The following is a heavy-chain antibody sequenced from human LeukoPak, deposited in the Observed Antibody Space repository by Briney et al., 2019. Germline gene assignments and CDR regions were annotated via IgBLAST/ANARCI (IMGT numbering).Heavy chain of an antibody. J-gene: IGHJ5*02. CDR2: IYYSGST. D-gene: IGHD2-2*01. V-gene: IGHV4-59*08. CDR1: GGSISSYY. Sequence: PSETLSLTCTVSGGSISSYYWSWIRQPPGKGLEWIGYIYYSGSTYYNPSLKSRVTISVDTSKNQFSLKLSSVTAADTAVYYCARAETVGYCSSTSCGVTDWFDPWGQGALVTVSS. CDR3: ARAETVGYCSSTSCGVTDWFDP.